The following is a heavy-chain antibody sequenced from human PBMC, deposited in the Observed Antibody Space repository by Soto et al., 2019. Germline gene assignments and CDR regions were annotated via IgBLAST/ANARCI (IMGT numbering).Heavy chain of an antibody. Sequence: PGGSLRLSCAASGFTFSSYGMHWVRQAPGKGLEWVAVISYDGSNKYYADYVKGRFTISRDNSKNTLYLQMNSLRAEDTSVYYCAKDAVYLRYFDWLSQNRPEGMDVWGQGTTVTVSS. CDR3: AKDAVYLRYFDWLSQNRPEGMDV. V-gene: IGHV3-30*18. D-gene: IGHD3-9*01. J-gene: IGHJ6*02. CDR1: GFTFSSYG. CDR2: ISYDGSNK.